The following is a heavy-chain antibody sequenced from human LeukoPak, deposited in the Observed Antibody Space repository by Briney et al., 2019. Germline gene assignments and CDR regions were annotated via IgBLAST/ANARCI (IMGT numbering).Heavy chain of an antibody. V-gene: IGHV3-23*01. Sequence: PGGSLRLSCAASGFTFSSYVMSWVRQAPGKGLEWVSGISGSGGSTYYADSVKGRFTISRDNSKNTLYLQMNSLRAEDTAVYYCAKDSAPRYTYYYYGMDVWGQGTTVTVSS. D-gene: IGHD3-9*01. J-gene: IGHJ6*02. CDR3: AKDSAPRYTYYYYGMDV. CDR2: ISGSGGST. CDR1: GFTFSSYV.